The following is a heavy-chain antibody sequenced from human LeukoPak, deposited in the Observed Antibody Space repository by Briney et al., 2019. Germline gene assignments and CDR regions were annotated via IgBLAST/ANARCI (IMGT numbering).Heavy chain of an antibody. J-gene: IGHJ3*01. V-gene: IGHV5-51*01. Sequence: GESLKISCKGSESNFNNSWIGGVRQMPGKGLEWMGLIYPGDHHTRYSPSFQGQVTISVDRSKTTAYVQWSRLKASDSAIYYCARRWVTEDAYDVWGQGTMVTVSS. CDR2: IYPGDHHT. CDR3: ARRWVTEDAYDV. D-gene: IGHD1-26*01. CDR1: ESNFNNSW.